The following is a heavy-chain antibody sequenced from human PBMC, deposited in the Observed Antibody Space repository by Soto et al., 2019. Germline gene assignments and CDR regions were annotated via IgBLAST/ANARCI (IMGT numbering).Heavy chain of an antibody. D-gene: IGHD2-2*01. J-gene: IGHJ4*02. Sequence: GASVKVSCKASGYTFTSYGISWVRQAPGQGLEWMGWISAYNGNTNYAQKLQGRVTMTTDTSTSTAYMELRSLRSDDTAVYYCARDLWDIVVVPAAIPPGYWGQGTLVTVSS. CDR3: ARDLWDIVVVPAAIPPGY. CDR1: GYTFTSYG. CDR2: ISAYNGNT. V-gene: IGHV1-18*01.